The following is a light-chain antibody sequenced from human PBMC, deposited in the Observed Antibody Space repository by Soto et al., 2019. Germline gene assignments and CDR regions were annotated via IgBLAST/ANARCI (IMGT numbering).Light chain of an antibody. CDR3: QHRTSWPYT. CDR2: DAS. CDR1: QSVTSY. V-gene: IGKV3-11*01. J-gene: IGKJ2*01. Sequence: EIVLTQSPATLSVSPGQRATLSCRASQSVTSYLGWYQQKPGQAPRLLIYDASNRAPGIPARFSGSGSGTDFTLTISSLEPEDFAVYYCQHRTSWPYTFGQGTKLEIK.